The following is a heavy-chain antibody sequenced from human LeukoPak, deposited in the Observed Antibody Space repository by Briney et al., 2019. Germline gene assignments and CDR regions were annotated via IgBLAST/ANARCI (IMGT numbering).Heavy chain of an antibody. V-gene: IGHV3-48*04. CDR3: ARASRKEWELLFDY. CDR2: ISSSSSTI. Sequence: GGSLRLSCAASGFTFSSYSMNWVRQAPGKGLEWVSYISSSSSTIYYADSVKGRFTISRDNAKNSLYLQMNSLRAEDTAVYYCARASRKEWELLFDYWGQGTLVTVSS. D-gene: IGHD1-26*01. J-gene: IGHJ4*02. CDR1: GFTFSSYS.